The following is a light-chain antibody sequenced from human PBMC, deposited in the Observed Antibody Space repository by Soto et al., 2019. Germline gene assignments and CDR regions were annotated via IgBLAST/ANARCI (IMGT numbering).Light chain of an antibody. J-gene: IGKJ1*01. CDR1: QGINIY. V-gene: IGKV1-27*01. CDR2: GSS. CDR3: LKYNSAPWT. Sequence: DIQMTQSPSSLSASVGDRVTITCRASQGINIYLAWYQQKPGKVPKLLMYGSSTLQSGVPSRFSGSGSGTDFTLTISSLQPEDVATYYCLKYNSAPWTFGQGTKVEIK.